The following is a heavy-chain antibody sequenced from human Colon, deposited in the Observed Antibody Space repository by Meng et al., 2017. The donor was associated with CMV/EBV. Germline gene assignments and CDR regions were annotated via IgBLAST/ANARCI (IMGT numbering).Heavy chain of an antibody. CDR1: GFTFSSYW. CDR2: IKQDGSEK. Sequence: GGSLRLSCAASGFTFSSYWMSWVRQAPGKGLEWVANIKQDGSEKYYVDSVKGRFTISRDSAKNSLYLQMNSLRAEDTAIYYCARDGVVVLGATRDWGQGTLVTVSS. CDR3: ARDGVVVLGATRD. J-gene: IGHJ4*02. D-gene: IGHD2-15*01. V-gene: IGHV3-7*03.